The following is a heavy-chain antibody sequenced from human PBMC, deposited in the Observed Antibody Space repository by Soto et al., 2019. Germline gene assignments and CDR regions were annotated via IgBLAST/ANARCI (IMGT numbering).Heavy chain of an antibody. J-gene: IGHJ4*02. Sequence: GGSLRLSCAASGFTFSSYWMNWVRQAPGKGLVWVSRINSDGSYTIYADSVKGRFTISRDNAKNTLYLQMNSLRAEDTAVYYCARSPAAAGTPFYFDYWGQRTLVTVSS. D-gene: IGHD6-13*01. CDR1: GFTFSSYW. V-gene: IGHV3-74*01. CDR3: ARSPAAAGTPFYFDY. CDR2: INSDGSYT.